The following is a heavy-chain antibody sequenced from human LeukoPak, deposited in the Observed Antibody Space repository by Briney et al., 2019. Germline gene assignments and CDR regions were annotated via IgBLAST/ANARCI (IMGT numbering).Heavy chain of an antibody. J-gene: IGHJ4*02. D-gene: IGHD1-26*01. Sequence: SESLSLTCTVSGYSISSGYYWVWIRQPPGKGLEWIGNIYHSGNTYYNPSLKSRVAMSVDTSKNQFSLKLSSVTAADTAVYYCASLRWELSYYFDYWGQGTLVTVSS. CDR1: GYSISSGYY. V-gene: IGHV4-38-2*02. CDR2: IYHSGNT. CDR3: ASLRWELSYYFDY.